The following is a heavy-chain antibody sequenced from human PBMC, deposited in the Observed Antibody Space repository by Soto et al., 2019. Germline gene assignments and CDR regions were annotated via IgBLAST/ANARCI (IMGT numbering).Heavy chain of an antibody. CDR3: ARHVPAAGYYYGMDV. J-gene: IGHJ6*02. D-gene: IGHD2-2*01. CDR1: GGTFSSYA. V-gene: IGHV1-69*12. CDR2: IIPIYGTA. Sequence: QVQLVQSGAEVKKPGSSVKVSCKASGGTFSSYAISWVRQAPGQGLEWMGGIIPIYGTANYAQKFQGRVTITADESTSTAYMELSSRRSEDTAVDYCARHVPAAGYYYGMDVWGQGTTVTVSS.